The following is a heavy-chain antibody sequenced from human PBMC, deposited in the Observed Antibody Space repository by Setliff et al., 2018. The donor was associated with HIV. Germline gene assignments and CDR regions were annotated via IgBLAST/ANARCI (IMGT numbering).Heavy chain of an antibody. D-gene: IGHD5-18*01. CDR3: ASSGYNYGGYYMDV. J-gene: IGHJ6*03. Sequence: GGSLRLSCAASGFTFSSYSMNWVRQAPGKGLEWVSSLSGSSSYWKYADSVKGRFTISRDNGKNSLYLQMNSLRAEDTAVYYCASSGYNYGGYYMDVWGKGTTVTVSS. CDR2: LSGSSSYW. V-gene: IGHV3-21*04. CDR1: GFTFSSYS.